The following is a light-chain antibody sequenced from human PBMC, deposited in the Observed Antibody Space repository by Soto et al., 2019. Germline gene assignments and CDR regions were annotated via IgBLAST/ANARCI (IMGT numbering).Light chain of an antibody. J-gene: IGLJ2*01. CDR3: QSYDSSLSAP. CDR1: SSNIGAGYD. CDR2: GNS. V-gene: IGLV1-40*01. Sequence: QSVLTQPPSVSGAPGKRVTISCTGSSSNIGAGYDVHWYQQLPGTAPKLLIYGNSNRPSGVPDRFSGSKSGTSASLAITGLQAEDEADYYCQSYDSSLSAPFGGGTKLTVL.